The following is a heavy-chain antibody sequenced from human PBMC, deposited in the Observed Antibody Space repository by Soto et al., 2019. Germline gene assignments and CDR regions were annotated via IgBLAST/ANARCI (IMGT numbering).Heavy chain of an antibody. CDR3: AREVPSRYFYL. Sequence: QVRLQQWGAGLLKSSETLSLTCAVYGASFSDSYLYWIRQPPGKGLEWMGEINHSGSTIYNTSLESRVNISLDTSRKQFTLKMRSATAADTAVYYCAREVPSRYFYLWGRGTPVTVSS. D-gene: IGHD1-1*01. J-gene: IGHJ2*01. CDR2: INHSGST. V-gene: IGHV4-34*01. CDR1: GASFSDSY.